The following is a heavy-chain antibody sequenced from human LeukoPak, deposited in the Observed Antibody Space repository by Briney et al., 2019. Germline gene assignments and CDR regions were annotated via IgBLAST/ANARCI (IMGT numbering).Heavy chain of an antibody. CDR3: ARDRNVIGADFDS. V-gene: IGHV3-30*04. J-gene: IGHJ5*01. Sequence: GRSLRLSCVASGFIFENFAIHWVRQAPGKGLEWVSSVPFDGTNNFYADSVNGRLTVSRDNSKNTVYLNMNSLRPDDTAVYFCARDRNVIGADFDSWGQGTLVTVSS. CDR2: VPFDGTNN. CDR1: GFIFENFA. D-gene: IGHD2/OR15-2a*01.